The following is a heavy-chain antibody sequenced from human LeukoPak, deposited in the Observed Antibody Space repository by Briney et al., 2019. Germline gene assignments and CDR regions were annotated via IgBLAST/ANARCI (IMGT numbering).Heavy chain of an antibody. V-gene: IGHV1-58*02. CDR3: AALRFGSGSYSFDY. CDR2: IVVGSGNT. CDR1: GFTFTSSA. D-gene: IGHD3-10*01. Sequence: ASVKVSCKTSGFTFTSSAMQWVRQARGQRLEWIGWIVVGSGNTNYAQVFQERVTITRDMSTRTAYMELSSLRSEDTAAYYCAALRFGSGSYSFDYWGQGTLVTVSS. J-gene: IGHJ4*02.